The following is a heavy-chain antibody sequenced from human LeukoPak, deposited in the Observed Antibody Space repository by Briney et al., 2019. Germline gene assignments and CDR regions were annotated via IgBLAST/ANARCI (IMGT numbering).Heavy chain of an antibody. CDR3: TRVGYIDEGIDY. J-gene: IGHJ4*02. Sequence: GGSLRLSCAASGFTFSSYAMTWVRQAPGKGLEWVANIKQDGSKKSYVDSVKGRFTISRDNAKNSLYLQMNSLRAEDTAIYYCTRVGYIDEGIDYWGQGTLVTVSS. V-gene: IGHV3-7*04. CDR1: GFTFSSYA. D-gene: IGHD5-24*01. CDR2: IKQDGSKK.